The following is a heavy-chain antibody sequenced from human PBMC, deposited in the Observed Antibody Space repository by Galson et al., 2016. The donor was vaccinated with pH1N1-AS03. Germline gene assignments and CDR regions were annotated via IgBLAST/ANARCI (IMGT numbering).Heavy chain of an antibody. Sequence: PALVKPTQTLTLTCSFSGSSLTSPGVYVTWVRQPPGKALEWLATIDSDDDKYYTTSLKTRLTISKDTSKNQVVLTMTNMDPVDTATYYCARVWGAAAGYFDYWGPGNLVVVSS. D-gene: IGHD6-13*01. CDR2: IDSDDDK. J-gene: IGHJ4*02. CDR1: GSSLTSPGVY. CDR3: ARVWGAAAGYFDY. V-gene: IGHV2-70*20.